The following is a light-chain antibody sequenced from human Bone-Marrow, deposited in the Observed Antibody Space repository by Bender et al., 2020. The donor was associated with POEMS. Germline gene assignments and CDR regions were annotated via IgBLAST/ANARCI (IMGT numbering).Light chain of an antibody. V-gene: IGLV3-10*01. CDR1: PLPKKF. CDR3: YSTDSSGDHRV. CDR2: EDK. J-gene: IGLJ3*02. Sequence: SSELTQPPSVSVSPGQRARISCSGEPLPKKFVYWYQQNSGRAPVLVIYEDKRRPSGIPERFSGSSSGTMATLTTSGAQVEDEADYYCYSTDSSGDHRVFGGGTKLTVL.